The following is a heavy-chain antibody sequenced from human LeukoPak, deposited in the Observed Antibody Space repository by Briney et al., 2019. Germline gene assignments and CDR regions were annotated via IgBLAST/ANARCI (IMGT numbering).Heavy chain of an antibody. V-gene: IGHV3-23*01. CDR3: AVKARLEY. J-gene: IGHJ4*02. CDR1: GFNFNTFA. CDR2: ITNSGGSA. Sequence: PGGSLRLSCAASGFNFNTFAMSWVRQAPGKGLERISTITNSGGSAYYADSVGGRFTISRDNSQNTVFLQMNSLRPNDTARYYCAVKARLEYWGQGATIIVSS.